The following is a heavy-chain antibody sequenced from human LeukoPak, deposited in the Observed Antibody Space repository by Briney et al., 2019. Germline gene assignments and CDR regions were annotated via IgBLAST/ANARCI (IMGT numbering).Heavy chain of an antibody. J-gene: IGHJ4*02. CDR1: GYTLTELS. D-gene: IGHD5-18*01. CDR2: FDPEDGET. CDR3: ARDYWRNTAMVTYYFDY. V-gene: IGHV1-24*01. Sequence: ASVKVSCKVSGYTLTELSMHWVRQAPGKGLEWMGGFDPEDGETIYAQKFQGRVTMTEDTSTDTAYMELSSLRSEDTAVYYCARDYWRNTAMVTYYFDYWGQGTLVTVSS.